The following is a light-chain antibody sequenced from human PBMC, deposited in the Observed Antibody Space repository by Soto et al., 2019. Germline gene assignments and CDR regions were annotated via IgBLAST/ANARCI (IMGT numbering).Light chain of an antibody. CDR3: QQYNTYPWT. V-gene: IGKV1-5*03. CDR1: QSIGSW. Sequence: DIQFTQSPSFLSASVGDRVIITCRASQSIGSWLAWYQQQPGKVPKLLIYTASTLQSGVPSRFSGSGSGAEFTLTISSLQPEDFATYYCQQYNTYPWTFGQGTKVDIK. J-gene: IGKJ1*01. CDR2: TAS.